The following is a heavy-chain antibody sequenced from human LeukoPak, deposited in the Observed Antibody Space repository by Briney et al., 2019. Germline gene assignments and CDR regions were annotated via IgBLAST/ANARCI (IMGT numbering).Heavy chain of an antibody. J-gene: IGHJ6*02. CDR1: GGTFSSYT. Sequence: SVKVSCKASGGTFSSYTISWVRQAPGQGLEWMGRIIPNLGIANYAQKFQGRVTITADKSTSTAYMELSSLRSEDTAVYYCARKLGDYKTGDYYYGMDVWGQGTTVTVSS. D-gene: IGHD4-17*01. CDR3: ARKLGDYKTGDYYYGMDV. V-gene: IGHV1-69*02. CDR2: IIPNLGIA.